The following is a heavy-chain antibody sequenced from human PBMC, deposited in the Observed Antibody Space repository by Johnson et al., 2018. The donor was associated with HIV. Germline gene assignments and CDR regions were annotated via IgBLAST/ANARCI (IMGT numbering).Heavy chain of an antibody. CDR3: ASDWGSRHALDS. Sequence: VQLVESGGGVVQPGRSLRLSCAASGFTFSSYAIHWVRQAPGRGLEWVGRIKSKTDGGTTDYAAPVKGRFTISRDDSKNTLYLQMNSLRAEDTAVYYCASDWGSRHALDSWGQGTMVTVSS. V-gene: IGHV3-15*01. D-gene: IGHD7-27*01. CDR1: GFTFSSYA. J-gene: IGHJ3*02. CDR2: IKSKTDGGTT.